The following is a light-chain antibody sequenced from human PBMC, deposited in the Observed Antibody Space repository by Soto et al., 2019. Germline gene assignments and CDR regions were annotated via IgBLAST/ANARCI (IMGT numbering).Light chain of an antibody. J-gene: IGKJ1*01. CDR1: QSISTL. CDR3: QQYYTYGT. Sequence: DIQMTQSPSTLSASVGDRVTITCRASQSISTLLAWYQQKAGEAPKLLIYAASTLESGVPSRFSGGGSGTQFTLTISRLQPDDFATYYCQQYYTYGTFGQGTKVDIK. CDR2: AAS. V-gene: IGKV1-5*01.